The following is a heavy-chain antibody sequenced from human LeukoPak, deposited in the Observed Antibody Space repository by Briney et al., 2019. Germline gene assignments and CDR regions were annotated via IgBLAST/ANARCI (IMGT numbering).Heavy chain of an antibody. D-gene: IGHD6-19*01. CDR3: GKTTTGYSSGRYPGWPVDY. V-gene: IGHV3-23*01. Sequence: GGSLRPSSAASGLTPYRDATYSVRQGPRKGLGWVLGVFGRGGSAHYADSVKGRFTISRDNSKNTVYLQMDSLRVEDTAVYYCGKTTTGYSSGRYPGWPVDYWGQGTLVTVSS. CDR1: GLTPYRDA. CDR2: VFGRGGSA. J-gene: IGHJ4*02.